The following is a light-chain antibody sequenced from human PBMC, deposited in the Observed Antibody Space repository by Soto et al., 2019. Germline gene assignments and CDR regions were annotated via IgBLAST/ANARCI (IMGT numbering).Light chain of an antibody. J-gene: IGKJ2*01. CDR3: QQRSNWPLAYT. V-gene: IGKV3-11*01. CDR1: QRVSSY. CDR2: DAS. Sequence: EIVLTQSPATLSLSPGERATLSCRASQRVSSYLAWYKQKPGQAPRLLIYDASNRATGIPARFSGSGSGTDFTLTISRLEREDFAVYYSQQRSNWPLAYTFGQGTKLEIK.